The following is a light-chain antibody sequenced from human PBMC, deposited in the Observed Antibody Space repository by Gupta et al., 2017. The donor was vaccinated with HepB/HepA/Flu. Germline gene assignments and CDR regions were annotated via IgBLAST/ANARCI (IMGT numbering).Light chain of an antibody. CDR1: QSISSTS. CDR3: QHLLHGHPVDT. Sequence: EIVLTQSPATLSLSPGERATLSCRASQSISSTSLAWYQQKPGQAPRLLIYDASNRAKGITAICSGNGDGTDSNITISSRDPEDFELYNCQHLLHGHPVDTFGQGTRMEIK. J-gene: IGKJ5*01. CDR2: DAS. V-gene: IGKV3-11*01.